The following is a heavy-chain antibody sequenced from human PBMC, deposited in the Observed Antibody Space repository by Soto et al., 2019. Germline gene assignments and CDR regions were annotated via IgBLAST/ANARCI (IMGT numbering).Heavy chain of an antibody. J-gene: IGHJ4*02. CDR2: IYYSGST. CDR1: GGSISSGGYY. V-gene: IGHV4-31*03. D-gene: IGHD3-22*01. CDR3: ARGGSDYDDSSGYYFTYFDY. Sequence: SETLSLTCTVSGGSISSGGYYWSWIRQHPGKGLEWIGYIYYSGSTYYNPSLKSRVTISVDTSKNQFSLKLSSVTAADTAVYYCARGGSDYDDSSGYYFTYFDYWGQGTLVTVSS.